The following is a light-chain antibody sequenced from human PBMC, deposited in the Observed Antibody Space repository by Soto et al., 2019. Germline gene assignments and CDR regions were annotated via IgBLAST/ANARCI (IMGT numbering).Light chain of an antibody. J-gene: IGKJ5*01. V-gene: IGKV1-12*01. CDR1: QGISTY. Sequence: DLQMTQSPSSVSSSIGDRVSITCRASQGISTYLGWYQQKPGKAPKLLIYAASSLQTGVPSRFSGSGSGTDFTLTISSLQPEDFGTYYCQQAISFPITFGQGTRLEIK. CDR2: AAS. CDR3: QQAISFPIT.